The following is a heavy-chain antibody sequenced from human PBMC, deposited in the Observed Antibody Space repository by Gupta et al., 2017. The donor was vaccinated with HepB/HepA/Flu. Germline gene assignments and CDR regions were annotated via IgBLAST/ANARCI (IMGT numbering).Heavy chain of an antibody. V-gene: IGHV3-23*01. J-gene: IGHJ4*02. D-gene: IGHD5-12*01. Sequence: EVQLLESGGGLVQPGGSLRLSCAASGFTVSRYAMSWVRQAPGKGLEWVSVISGTGDRTYHAESVKGRFAISRDDSKNTLHLQMNNLRPEDTAVYYCAKSSSGLYVFDYWGQGILV. CDR3: AKSSSGLYVFDY. CDR1: GFTVSRYA. CDR2: ISGTGDRT.